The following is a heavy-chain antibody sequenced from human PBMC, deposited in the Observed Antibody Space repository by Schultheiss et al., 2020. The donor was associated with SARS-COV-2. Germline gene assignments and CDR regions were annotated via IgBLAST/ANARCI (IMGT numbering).Heavy chain of an antibody. V-gene: IGHV3-7*03. CDR3: ARPSATVTWELDY. CDR2: IKQDGSEK. Sequence: GGSLRLSCAASGFTFSSYGMHWVRQAPGKGLEWVANIKQDGSEKYYVDSVKGRFTISRDNAKNSLYLQMNSLRAEDTAVYYCARPSATVTWELDYWGQGTLVTVS. J-gene: IGHJ4*02. D-gene: IGHD4-17*01. CDR1: GFTFSSYG.